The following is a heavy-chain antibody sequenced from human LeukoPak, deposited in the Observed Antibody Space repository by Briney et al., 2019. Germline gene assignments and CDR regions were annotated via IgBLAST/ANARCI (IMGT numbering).Heavy chain of an antibody. CDR1: GYTFTGYY. CDR3: ARDRTSGYNWFDP. Sequence: ASVKVFCKASGYTFTGYYMHWVRQAPGQGLEWMGWINPNSGDTNYAQKFQGRVTMTRDASISTAYMELSRLTSDDTAMYYCARDRTSGYNWFDPWGQGTLVTVSS. CDR2: INPNSGDT. D-gene: IGHD3-22*01. V-gene: IGHV1-2*02. J-gene: IGHJ5*02.